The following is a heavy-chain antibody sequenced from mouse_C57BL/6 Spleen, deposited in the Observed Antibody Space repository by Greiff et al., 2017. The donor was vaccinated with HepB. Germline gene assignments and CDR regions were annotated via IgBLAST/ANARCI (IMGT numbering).Heavy chain of an antibody. J-gene: IGHJ4*01. D-gene: IGHD2-5*01. CDR3: ARSSNYRAMDY. Sequence: EVNVVESGGGLVKPGGSLKLSCAASGFTFSDYGMHWVRQAPEKGLEWVAYISSGSSTIYYADTVKGRFTISRDNAKNTLFLQMTSLRSEDTAMYYCARSSNYRAMDYWGQGTSVTVSS. CDR1: GFTFSDYG. CDR2: ISSGSSTI. V-gene: IGHV5-17*01.